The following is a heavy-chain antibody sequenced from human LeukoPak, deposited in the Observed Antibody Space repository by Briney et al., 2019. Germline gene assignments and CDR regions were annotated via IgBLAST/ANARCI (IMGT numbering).Heavy chain of an antibody. Sequence: GGFLRLSCAASGFTFSSYWMSWVRQAPGKGLEWVANIKQDGSEKYYVDSVKGRFTISRDNAKNSLYLQMNSLRAEDTAVYYCARDGSSLGYAFDIWGQGTMVTVSS. CDR3: ARDGSSLGYAFDI. D-gene: IGHD1-26*01. V-gene: IGHV3-7*01. J-gene: IGHJ3*02. CDR1: GFTFSSYW. CDR2: IKQDGSEK.